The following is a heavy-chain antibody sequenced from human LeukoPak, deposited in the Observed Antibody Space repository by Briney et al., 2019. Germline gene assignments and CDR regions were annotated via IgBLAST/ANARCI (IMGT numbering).Heavy chain of an antibody. CDR2: INHSGST. Sequence: PSETLSLTCAVYGGSFSGYYWSWIRQPPGKGLEWIGEINHSGSTNYNPSLKSRVTISVDTSKNQFSLKLSSVTAADTAVYYCARGYCSGGSCYSFRTSWFDPWVQGTLVTVSS. J-gene: IGHJ5*02. CDR1: GGSFSGYY. D-gene: IGHD2-15*01. V-gene: IGHV4-34*01. CDR3: ARGYCSGGSCYSFRTSWFDP.